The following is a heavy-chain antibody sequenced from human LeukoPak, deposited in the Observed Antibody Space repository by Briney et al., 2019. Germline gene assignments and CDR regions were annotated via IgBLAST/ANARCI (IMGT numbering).Heavy chain of an antibody. CDR3: AREDYDDSGAWYFDL. V-gene: IGHV4-38-2*02. D-gene: IGHD3-3*01. CDR1: GYSISSGYY. J-gene: IGHJ2*01. CDR2: IYQSGST. Sequence: SETLSLTCTVSGYSISSGYYWGWIRQPPGKGLEWIASIYQSGSTNYNPSLKSRVTISIDTSNNQFSLKLSSVTAADTAVYYCAREDYDDSGAWYFDLWGRGTLVTVSS.